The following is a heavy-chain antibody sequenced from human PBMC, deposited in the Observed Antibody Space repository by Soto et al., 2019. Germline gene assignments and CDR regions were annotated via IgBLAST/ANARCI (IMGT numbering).Heavy chain of an antibody. CDR1: GGTFSSYA. Sequence: ASVKVSCKASGGTFSSYAISWVRKAPGQGLEWMGGIIPIFGTANYAQTFQGRVTITADESTSTAYMELSSLRSEDTAVYYCARDQGSGSYFGLGYWGQGTLVTVSS. J-gene: IGHJ4*02. CDR2: IIPIFGTA. CDR3: ARDQGSGSYFGLGY. V-gene: IGHV1-69*13. D-gene: IGHD1-26*01.